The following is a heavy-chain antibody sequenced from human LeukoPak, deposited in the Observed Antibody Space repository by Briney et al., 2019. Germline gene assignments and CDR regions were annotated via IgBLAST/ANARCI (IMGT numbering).Heavy chain of an antibody. D-gene: IGHD3-22*01. J-gene: IGHJ4*02. CDR3: ARNYYYDSTRLYYFDY. Sequence: PGRSLRLSCQASGFTFTICGFHWVRQAPGKGLEWVSVISGSGGSTYYADSVKGRFTVSRDNSKNTLYLQMNSLRAEDTSVYYCARNYYYDSTRLYYFDYWGQGTLVTVSS. V-gene: IGHV3-23*01. CDR1: GFTFTICG. CDR2: ISGSGGST.